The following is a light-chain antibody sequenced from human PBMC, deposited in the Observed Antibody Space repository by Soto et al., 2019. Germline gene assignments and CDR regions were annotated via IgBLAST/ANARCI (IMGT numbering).Light chain of an antibody. J-gene: IGKJ4*01. CDR2: DAS. V-gene: IGKV3-11*01. CDR1: QSIGSY. CDR3: QQRSNWPLT. Sequence: EIVLTQSPATLSLSLGERATLSCRASQSIGSYLAWYQHKLGQPPRLLIYDASNRATGIPARFSGSGSGTDFTLTISSLEPEDFAVYYCQQRSNWPLTFGGGTKVEIK.